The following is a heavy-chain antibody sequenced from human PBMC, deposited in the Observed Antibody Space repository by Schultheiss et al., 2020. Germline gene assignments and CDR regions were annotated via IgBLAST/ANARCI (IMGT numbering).Heavy chain of an antibody. D-gene: IGHD3-10*01. Sequence: GGSLRLSCAASGFTFSSYGMHWVRQAPGKGLEWVAVISYDGSNKYYADSVKGRFTISRDNSKNTLYLQMNSLRAEDTAVYYCARGRGGFDYWGQGTTVTVSS. CDR3: ARGRGGFDY. CDR1: GFTFSSYG. V-gene: IGHV3-30*03. CDR2: ISYDGSNK. J-gene: IGHJ4*03.